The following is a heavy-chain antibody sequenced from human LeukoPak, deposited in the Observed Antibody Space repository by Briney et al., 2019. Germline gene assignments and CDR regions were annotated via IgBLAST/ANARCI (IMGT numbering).Heavy chain of an antibody. CDR2: INHSGST. Sequence: SETLSLTCAVYGGSFGGYYWSWIRQPPGKGLEWIGEINHSGSTNYNPSLKSRVTISVDTSKNQFSLKLSSVTAADTAVYYCARTQLWFRDYFDYWGQGTLVTVSS. D-gene: IGHD5-18*01. CDR3: ARTQLWFRDYFDY. V-gene: IGHV4-34*01. J-gene: IGHJ4*02. CDR1: GGSFGGYY.